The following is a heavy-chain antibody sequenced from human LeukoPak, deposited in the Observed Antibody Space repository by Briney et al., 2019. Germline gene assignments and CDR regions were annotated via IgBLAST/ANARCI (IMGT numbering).Heavy chain of an antibody. V-gene: IGHV4-34*01. D-gene: IGHD2-15*01. CDR2: INHSGST. J-gene: IGHJ5*02. CDR3: AKGRGFDVYCRAGSCSTFDP. Sequence: LETLSLTCAVYGGSFSGYYWSWIRQPPGKGLEWIGEINHSGSTNYNPSLKSRVTISVDTSKNQFSLKLSSVTAADTAVYYCAKGRGFDVYCRAGSCSTFDPWGQGTLVTVSS. CDR1: GGSFSGYY.